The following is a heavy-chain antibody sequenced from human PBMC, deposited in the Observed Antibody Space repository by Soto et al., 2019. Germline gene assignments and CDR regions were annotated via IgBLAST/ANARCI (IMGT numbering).Heavy chain of an antibody. CDR1: VYTFTGYS. V-gene: IGHV1-8*02. J-gene: IGHJ4*02. Sequence: ASVQVSCHASVYTFTGYSMHCVRQAPGQGLEWMGWINPDSGNTGYAQKFQGRVTMTRNTSITTAYMELSSLRSEDTAVYYCAPAGLGKAFGYWGQGNLVTGSS. CDR2: INPDSGNT. D-gene: IGHD3-10*01. CDR3: APAGLGKAFGY.